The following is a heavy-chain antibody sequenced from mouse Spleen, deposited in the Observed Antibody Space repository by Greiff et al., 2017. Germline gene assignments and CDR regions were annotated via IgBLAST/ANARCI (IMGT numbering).Heavy chain of an antibody. Sequence: QVHVKQSGAELAKPGASVKLSCKASGYTFTSYWMHWVKQRPGQGLEWIGYINPSSGYTKYNQKFKDKATLTADKSSSTAYMQLSSLTYEDSAVYYCAYYYGSSYRGAFAYWGQGTLVTVSA. CDR1: GYTFTSYW. CDR2: INPSSGYT. V-gene: IGHV1-7*01. J-gene: IGHJ3*01. CDR3: AYYYGSSYRGAFAY. D-gene: IGHD1-1*01.